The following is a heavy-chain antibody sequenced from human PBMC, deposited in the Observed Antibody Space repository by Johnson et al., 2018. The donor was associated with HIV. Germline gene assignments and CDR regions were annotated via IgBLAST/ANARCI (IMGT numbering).Heavy chain of an antibody. V-gene: IGHV3-66*01. CDR3: APIAAAAFDI. Sequence: VQLVESGGGLVQPGGSLRLSCAASGFIFRNYWMYWVRQAPGKGLEWVSVIYSGGSTYYADSVKGRFTISRDNAKNSLYLQMNSLRAEDTAVYYCAPIAAAAFDIWGQGTMVTVSS. J-gene: IGHJ3*02. CDR1: GFIFRNYW. D-gene: IGHD6-6*01. CDR2: IYSGGST.